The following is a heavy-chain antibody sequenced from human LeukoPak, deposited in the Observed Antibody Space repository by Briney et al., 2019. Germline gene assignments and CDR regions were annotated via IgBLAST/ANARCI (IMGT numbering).Heavy chain of an antibody. CDR1: GYTFADYY. Sequence: ASVKVSCKASGYTFADYYIHWVRQAPGQGLEWMGLINPNTGGTNYAQKFQGRVTMTRDTSITTAYMELSRLRSDDTAVYYCARDTAMVRFDYWGQGTLLTVSS. D-gene: IGHD5-18*01. CDR2: INPNTGGT. V-gene: IGHV1-2*02. CDR3: ARDTAMVRFDY. J-gene: IGHJ4*02.